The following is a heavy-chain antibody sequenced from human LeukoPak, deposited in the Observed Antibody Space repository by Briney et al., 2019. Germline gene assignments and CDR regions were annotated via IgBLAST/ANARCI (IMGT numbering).Heavy chain of an antibody. CDR3: ARDGRVTTFFDY. Sequence: GGSLRLSCAASGFTFSGYWMSWVRQAPGKGLEWVANIKQDGSEKYYVDSVKGRFTISRDNAKNSLYLQMNSLRAEDTAVYYCARDGRVTTFFDYWGQGTLVTVSS. CDR1: GFTFSGYW. V-gene: IGHV3-7*01. CDR2: IKQDGSEK. J-gene: IGHJ4*02. D-gene: IGHD4-17*01.